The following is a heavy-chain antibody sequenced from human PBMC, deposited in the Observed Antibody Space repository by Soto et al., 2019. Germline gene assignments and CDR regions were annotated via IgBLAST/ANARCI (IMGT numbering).Heavy chain of an antibody. CDR1: GFSLSTTGVG. Sequence: ITLKESGPALVKATQTLTLTCTFSGFSLSTTGVGVGWIRQPPGKALEWLALIYWDDDKRYNPSLKSRLTITKDTSKNQVVLTMTNMDPVDTATYYCVQSRCGGDCLQSYSSHSYYGLDVWGQGTTVTVSS. J-gene: IGHJ6*02. CDR2: IYWDDDK. CDR3: VQSRCGGDCLQSYSSHSYYGLDV. V-gene: IGHV2-5*02. D-gene: IGHD2-21*01.